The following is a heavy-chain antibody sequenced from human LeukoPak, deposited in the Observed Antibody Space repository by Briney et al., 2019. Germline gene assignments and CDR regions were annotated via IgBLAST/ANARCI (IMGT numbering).Heavy chain of an antibody. CDR2: MKLDGSEE. J-gene: IGHJ5*02. D-gene: IGHD2-15*01. Sequence: GGSLRLSCAASGSTFRGYWMSWVRQAPGKGLEWVANMKLDGSEEYYMDSVKGRFTISSDNAKNSLYLQMNSLRVDDTGVYYCARWARYCSSGSCYSWSDPWGQGTLVTVSS. CDR1: GSTFRGYW. CDR3: ARWARYCSSGSCYSWSDP. V-gene: IGHV3-7*01.